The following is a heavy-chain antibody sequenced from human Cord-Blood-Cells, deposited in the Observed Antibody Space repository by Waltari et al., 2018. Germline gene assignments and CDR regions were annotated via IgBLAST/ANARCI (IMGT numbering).Heavy chain of an antibody. CDR3: AGSGYDYYYGMDV. D-gene: IGHD5-12*01. CDR1: GFTFSSYE. CDR2: ISSRGSTI. J-gene: IGHJ6*02. Sequence: EVQLVESGGGLVQPGGSLRLSCAASGFTFSSYEMNWVRQAPGKGLEWVSFISSRGSTIYYADSVKGRFTISRDNAKNSLYLQMNSLRAEDTAVYYCAGSGYDYYYGMDVWGQGTTVTVSS. V-gene: IGHV3-48*03.